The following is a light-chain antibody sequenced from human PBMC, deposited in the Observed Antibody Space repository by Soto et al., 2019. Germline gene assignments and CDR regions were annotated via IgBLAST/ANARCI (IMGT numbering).Light chain of an antibody. CDR3: QQYNSYRT. CDR2: AAS. J-gene: IGKJ1*01. CDR1: QGISSY. V-gene: IGKV1-8*01. Sequence: SRLSKSPSSLSASTGGRVTITFRPSQGISSYLAWYQQPPGKAPKLLIYAASTLQSGVPSMFGGSGSGTDSTLTISCLQSEDCATYYCQQYNSYRTFGQGTKADI.